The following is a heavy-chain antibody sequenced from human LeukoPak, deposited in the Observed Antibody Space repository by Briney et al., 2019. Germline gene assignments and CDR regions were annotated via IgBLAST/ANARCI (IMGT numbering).Heavy chain of an antibody. CDR2: IYHDGNT. CDR3: ATTPNFGSGYPRYFFDY. Sequence: SQTLSLTCAVSGASMSSHGYSWSWIRQPPGKGLEFIGYIYHDGNTYYNPSLNSRVSISVDMSKNQFSLKLSSVTAADTAVYFCATTPNFGSGYPRYFFDYWGQGILVTVSS. D-gene: IGHD3-22*01. CDR1: GASMSSHGYS. J-gene: IGHJ4*02. V-gene: IGHV4-30-2*01.